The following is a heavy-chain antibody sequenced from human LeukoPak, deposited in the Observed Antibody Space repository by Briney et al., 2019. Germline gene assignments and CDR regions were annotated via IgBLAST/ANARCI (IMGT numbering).Heavy chain of an antibody. Sequence: VASVKVSCKASGGTFSSYTISWVRQAPGQGLEWMGRIIPILGIANYAQKFQGRVTITADKSTSTAYMELSSLRSEDTAVYYCARDLNDFWSGNNWFDPWGQGTLVTVSS. V-gene: IGHV1-69*04. CDR3: ARDLNDFWSGNNWFDP. CDR2: IIPILGIA. J-gene: IGHJ5*02. D-gene: IGHD3-3*01. CDR1: GGTFSSYT.